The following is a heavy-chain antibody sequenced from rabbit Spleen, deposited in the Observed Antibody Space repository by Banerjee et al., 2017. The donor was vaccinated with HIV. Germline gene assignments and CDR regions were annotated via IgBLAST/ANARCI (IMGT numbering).Heavy chain of an antibody. CDR2: IDTGSSGST. Sequence: QSLQESGGGLVKPGASLTLSCTASGFTLSSYWICWVRQAPGKGPEWIACIDTGSSGSTYYASWAKGRFTISKTSSTTVTLQMTSLTVADTATYFCARDTSSSFSSYGMDLWGQGTLVTVS. CDR1: GFTLSSYW. D-gene: IGHD1-1*01. V-gene: IGHV1S40*01. CDR3: ARDTSSSFSSYGMDL. J-gene: IGHJ6*01.